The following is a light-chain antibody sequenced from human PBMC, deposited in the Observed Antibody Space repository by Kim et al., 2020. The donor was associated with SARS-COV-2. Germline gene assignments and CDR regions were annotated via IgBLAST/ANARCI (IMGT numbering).Light chain of an antibody. V-gene: IGKV1-5*01. CDR2: DAS. CDR3: QEYNSDFT. J-gene: IGKJ3*01. CDR1: QTISTW. Sequence: EDRVTITCRTSQTISTWLAWYQQKPGKPPNALISDASSLESGVPSRFSGSGSGTEFTLTISSLQPDDFATYYCQEYNSDFTFGPGTKVDIK.